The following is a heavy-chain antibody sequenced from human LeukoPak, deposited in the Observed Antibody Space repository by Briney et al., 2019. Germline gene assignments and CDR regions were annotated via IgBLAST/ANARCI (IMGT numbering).Heavy chain of an antibody. D-gene: IGHD3-10*01. CDR1: VGSISSYY. CDR2: IYYSGST. V-gene: IGHV4-59*01. Sequence: SETLSLTCTVSVGSISSYYWSCIRQPPGNRQEWIGYIYYSGSTKHNPSLKSRVTISVDTSKNQFSLKLSSVSAADTAVYYCARMYYYGSGSYSPYDYWGQGTLVTVSS. CDR3: ARMYYYGSGSYSPYDY. J-gene: IGHJ4*02.